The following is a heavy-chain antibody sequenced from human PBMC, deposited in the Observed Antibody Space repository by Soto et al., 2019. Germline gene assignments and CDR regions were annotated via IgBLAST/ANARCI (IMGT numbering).Heavy chain of an antibody. CDR2: INAGNGNT. J-gene: IGHJ5*02. V-gene: IGHV1-3*01. Sequence: ASVKVSCKASGYTFTSYAMHWVRQAPGQRLEWMGWINAGNGNTKYSQKFQGRVTITRDTSASTAYMELSSLRSEDTAVYYCARLTGSFWCGPTWGQGTLVTVFS. CDR3: ARLTGSFWCGPT. D-gene: IGHD3-3*01. CDR1: GYTFTSYA.